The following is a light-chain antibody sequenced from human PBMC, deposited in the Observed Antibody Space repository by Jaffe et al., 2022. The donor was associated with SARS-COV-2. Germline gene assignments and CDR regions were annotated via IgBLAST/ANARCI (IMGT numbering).Light chain of an antibody. CDR3: QQYGTSPFN. J-gene: IGKJ3*01. V-gene: IGKV3-20*01. CDR2: GAS. Sequence: EIVLTQSPDTLSLSPGERATLSCGASQTVNSNYLAWYQQKPGQPPRLLIYGASSRAAGIPDRFSGSGSGTDFTLTISRLEPEDFAVYYCQQYGTSPFNFGPGTKVDIK. CDR1: QTVNSNY.